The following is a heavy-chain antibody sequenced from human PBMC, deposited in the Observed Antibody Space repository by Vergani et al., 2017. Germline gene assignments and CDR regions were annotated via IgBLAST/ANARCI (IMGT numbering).Heavy chain of an antibody. CDR2: INHSGST. CDR1: GGSFSGYY. J-gene: IGHJ6*02. V-gene: IGHV4-34*01. D-gene: IGHD2-2*01. CDR3: ARGLYCSSTSCYCAYYDGMDV. Sequence: QVQLQESGPGLLKPSETLSLTCAVYGGSFSGYYWSWIRQPPGKGLEWIGEINHSGSTNYNPSLKSRVTISVDTSKNQCSRKLSSVTAADTAVYYCARGLYCSSTSCYCAYYDGMDVWGQGP.